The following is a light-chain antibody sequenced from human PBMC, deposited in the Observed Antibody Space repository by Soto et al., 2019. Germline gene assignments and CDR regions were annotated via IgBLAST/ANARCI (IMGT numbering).Light chain of an antibody. CDR3: QSYDGSLSAPVV. V-gene: IGLV1-40*01. Sequence: QSVLTQPPSVSGAPGQMVTISCTGSSSNIGAGYDVHWYQQLPGTAPKLLIYGNSNRPSGVPDRFSGSKSGTSASLAITGLQAEDEADYYCQSYDGSLSAPVVFGGGTKLTVL. J-gene: IGLJ2*01. CDR2: GNS. CDR1: SSNIGAGYD.